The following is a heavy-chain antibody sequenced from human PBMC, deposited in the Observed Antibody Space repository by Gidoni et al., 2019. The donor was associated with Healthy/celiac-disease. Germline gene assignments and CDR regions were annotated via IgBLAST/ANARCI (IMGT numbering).Heavy chain of an antibody. D-gene: IGHD3-3*01. V-gene: IGHV3-9*01. CDR1: GFTFDDYA. CDR3: AKDIKGRFLEWLSSSGTFDI. Sequence: EVQLVESGGGLVQPGRSLRLSCAASGFTFDDYAMHWVRQAPGKGLEWVSGISWNSGSIGYADSVKGRFTISRDNAKNSLYLQMNSLRAEDTALYYCAKDIKGRFLEWLSSSGTFDIWGQGTMVTVSS. J-gene: IGHJ3*02. CDR2: ISWNSGSI.